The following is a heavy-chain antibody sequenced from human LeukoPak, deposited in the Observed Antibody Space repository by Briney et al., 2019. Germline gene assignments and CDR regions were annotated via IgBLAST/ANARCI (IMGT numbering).Heavy chain of an antibody. CDR1: GVSVSNYY. Sequence: SETLSLTCTVSGVSVSNYYWSWLRQPPGKGLEWIGYISYSGSTNYNPSLKSRVTISVDTSKNQFSLQLSSVTAADSAVYHCARGYSSGRIDYWGQGTLVTVSS. V-gene: IGHV4-59*02. J-gene: IGHJ4*02. D-gene: IGHD6-19*01. CDR2: ISYSGST. CDR3: ARGYSSGRIDY.